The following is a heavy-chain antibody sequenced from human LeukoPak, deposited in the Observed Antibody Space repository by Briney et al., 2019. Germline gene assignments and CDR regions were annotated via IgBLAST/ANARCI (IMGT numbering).Heavy chain of an antibody. CDR1: GYTFTGYY. CDR2: INPNSGGT. CDR3: ATGWLRFTYYGMDV. J-gene: IGHJ6*02. Sequence: ASVKVSFKASGYTFTGYYMHWVRQAPGQGLEWMGWINPNSGGTNYAQKFQGRVTMTEDTSTDTAYMELSSLRSEDTAVYYCATGWLRFTYYGMDVWGQGTTVTVSS. V-gene: IGHV1-2*02. D-gene: IGHD5-12*01.